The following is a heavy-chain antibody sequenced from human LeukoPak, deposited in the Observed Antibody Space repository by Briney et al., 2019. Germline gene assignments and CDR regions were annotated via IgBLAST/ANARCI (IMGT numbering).Heavy chain of an antibody. CDR1: GFTFNNYD. CDR3: AKGRYYDRSGYPIDY. CDR2: IRFDGNIK. D-gene: IGHD3-22*01. Sequence: GGSLRLSCAASGFTFNNYDMHWVRQAPGKGLEWVSFIRFDGNIKYFADSVKGRFTISRDTSKNTLYLQMNSLTAEDTAVYYCAKGRYYDRSGYPIDYWGQGTLVTVSS. J-gene: IGHJ4*02. V-gene: IGHV3-30*02.